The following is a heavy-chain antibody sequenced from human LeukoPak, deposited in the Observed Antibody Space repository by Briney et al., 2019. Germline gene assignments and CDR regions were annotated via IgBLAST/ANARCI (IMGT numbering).Heavy chain of an antibody. CDR1: GGSISSYY. J-gene: IGHJ3*02. Sequence: SETLSLTCTVSGGSISSYYWNWIRQPPGKGLEWIGYIHYSGSTNYNPSLKSRVTMSVDTSKNQFSLKLSSVTAADTAVYYCARSRALDAFDIWGQGTLVTVSS. CDR3: ARSRALDAFDI. V-gene: IGHV4-59*08. CDR2: IHYSGST.